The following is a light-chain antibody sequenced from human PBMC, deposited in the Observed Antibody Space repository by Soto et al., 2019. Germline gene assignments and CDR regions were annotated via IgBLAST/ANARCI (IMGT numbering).Light chain of an antibody. CDR3: QCCYRSLSGSGV. CDR1: SSNIGAGYD. Sequence: QAVVTQPPSVSGAPGQRVTISCTGSSSNIGAGYDVHWYQQLPGTAPKLLIYGNSNRPSGVPDRFSGSKSGTSASLAITGVQAEDEADYYCQCCYRSLSGSGVFGTGTKVTVL. V-gene: IGLV1-40*01. CDR2: GNS. J-gene: IGLJ1*01.